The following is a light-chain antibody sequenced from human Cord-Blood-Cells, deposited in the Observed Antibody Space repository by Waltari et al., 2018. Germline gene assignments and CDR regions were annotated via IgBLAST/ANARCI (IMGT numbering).Light chain of an antibody. V-gene: IGLV1-44*01. CDR3: AAWDDSLNGVV. CDR1: SSNIGSNT. Sequence: QSVLTQPPSASGTPGPRVTISCSGSSSNIGSNTAKWYQQLPGTAPKLRIYSNNQRPSGVPDRFSGSKSGTSASLAISGIQSEDEADYYCAAWDDSLNGVVFGGGTKLTVL. J-gene: IGLJ2*01. CDR2: SNN.